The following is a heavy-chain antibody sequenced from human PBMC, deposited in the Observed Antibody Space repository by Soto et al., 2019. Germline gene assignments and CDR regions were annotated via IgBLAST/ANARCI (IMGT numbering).Heavy chain of an antibody. Sequence: HPGGSLRLSCAASGFPFSSYAMSWVRQAPGKGLEWVSAISGSGGSTYYADSVKGRFTISRDNSKNTLYLQMNSLRAEDTAVYYCAKACIAVAINPYGMDVWGQGTTVTVSS. CDR1: GFPFSSYA. D-gene: IGHD6-19*01. J-gene: IGHJ6*02. V-gene: IGHV3-23*01. CDR2: ISGSGGST. CDR3: AKACIAVAINPYGMDV.